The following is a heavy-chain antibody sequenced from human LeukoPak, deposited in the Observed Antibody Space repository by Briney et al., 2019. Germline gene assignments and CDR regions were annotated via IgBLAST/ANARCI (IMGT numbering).Heavy chain of an antibody. J-gene: IGHJ6*02. CDR2: INPSGGST. D-gene: IGHD5-12*01. Sequence: ASVKVSCKASGYTFTSYYMHWVRQAPGQGLEWMGIINPSGGSTSYAQKFQGRVTITADESTSTAYMELSSLRSEDTAVYYCARFWGIVATSHYYYYGMDVWGQGTTVTVSS. V-gene: IGHV1-46*01. CDR1: GYTFTSYY. CDR3: ARFWGIVATSHYYYYGMDV.